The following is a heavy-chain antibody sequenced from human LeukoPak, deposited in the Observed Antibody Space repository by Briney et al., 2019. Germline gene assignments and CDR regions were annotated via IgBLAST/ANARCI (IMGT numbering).Heavy chain of an antibody. J-gene: IGHJ5*02. CDR2: INPSDGST. Sequence: ASVKVSCKASGYAFAAYYIHWVRQAPGRGLEWVGLINPSDGSTRYAQKFQGRVTMTRDASTSTIYIDLKNLGSDGTAIYYCATDRPRNCFDPWGQGSLVTVSS. CDR3: ATDRPRNCFDP. V-gene: IGHV1-46*01. CDR1: GYAFAAYY.